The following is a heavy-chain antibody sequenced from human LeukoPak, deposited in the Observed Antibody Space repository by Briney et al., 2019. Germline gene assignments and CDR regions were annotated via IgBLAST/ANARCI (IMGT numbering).Heavy chain of an antibody. J-gene: IGHJ4*02. D-gene: IGHD6-19*01. Sequence: ASETLSLTCTVSGGSINSYYWSWIRQPPGKGLEWIGFIYYSGSTKYNPSLQSRVTISVDTSKNQLSLKVTSVTAADTAVYYCARSHRAVAGSRGLDYWGQGTLVTVSS. CDR2: IYYSGST. V-gene: IGHV4-59*01. CDR3: ARSHRAVAGSRGLDY. CDR1: GGSINSYY.